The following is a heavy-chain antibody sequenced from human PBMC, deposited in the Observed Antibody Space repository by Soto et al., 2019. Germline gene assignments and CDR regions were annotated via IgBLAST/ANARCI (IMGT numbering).Heavy chain of an antibody. CDR3: ARWGDDRTFEI. Sequence: QVQLVESGGGVVQPGRSLRLSCAASGFTFRSHGMHWVRQAPGKGLEWVAVIWYDGSDKYYRDSVKGRFIISRDNSKSALYLQMNSLRGEDTAVYYCARWGDDRTFEIWGQGTMVTVSS. CDR1: GFTFRSHG. J-gene: IGHJ3*02. CDR2: IWYDGSDK. D-gene: IGHD2-21*01. V-gene: IGHV3-33*01.